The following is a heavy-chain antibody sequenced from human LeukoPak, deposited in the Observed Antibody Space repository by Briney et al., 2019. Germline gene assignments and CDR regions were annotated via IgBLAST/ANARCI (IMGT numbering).Heavy chain of an antibody. J-gene: IGHJ4*02. CDR2: IWYDGSNK. D-gene: IGHD6-19*01. CDR1: GFTFSSYG. CDR3: ARESGYSSGWYEGYFDY. Sequence: GRSLRLSCAASGFTFSSYGMHWVRQAPGKGLEWVAVIWYDGSNKCYADSVKGRFTISRDDSKNTLYLQMNSLRAEDTAVYYCARESGYSSGWYEGYFDYWGQGTLVTVSS. V-gene: IGHV3-33*01.